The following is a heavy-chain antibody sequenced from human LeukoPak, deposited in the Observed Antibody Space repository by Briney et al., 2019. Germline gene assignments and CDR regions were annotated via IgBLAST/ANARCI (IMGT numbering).Heavy chain of an antibody. V-gene: IGHV4-59*01. CDR3: AGASYDSSAVH. CDR1: GGSISSYY. CDR2: IYYSGST. D-gene: IGHD3-22*01. Sequence: SGTLSLTCTVTGGSISSYYWSWIRQPPGKGLEWIGYIYYSGSTNYNPSLKSRVTISVDTSKNQFSLKLSSVTAADTAVYYCAGASYDSSAVHCGQGTLVTVPS. J-gene: IGHJ4*02.